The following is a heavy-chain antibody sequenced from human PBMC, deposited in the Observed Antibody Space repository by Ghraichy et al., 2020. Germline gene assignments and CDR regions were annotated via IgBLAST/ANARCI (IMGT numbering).Heavy chain of an antibody. D-gene: IGHD6-13*01. CDR3: ARGRRIAAVGDYYYGMDV. V-gene: IGHV1-46*01. J-gene: IGHJ6*02. Sequence: ASVKVSCKASGYTFTSYYMHWVRQAPGQGLEWMGIINPSGGSTSYAQKFQGRVTMTRDTSTSTVYMELSSLRSEDTAVYYCARGRRIAAVGDYYYGMDVWGQGTTVTVSS. CDR1: GYTFTSYY. CDR2: INPSGGST.